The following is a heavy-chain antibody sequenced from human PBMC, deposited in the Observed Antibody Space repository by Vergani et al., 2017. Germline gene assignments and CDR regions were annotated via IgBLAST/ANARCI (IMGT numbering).Heavy chain of an antibody. CDR3: AXYPAAAGKHWFDP. CDR2: MNPNSGNT. D-gene: IGHD6-13*01. CDR1: GYTFTSYD. V-gene: IGHV1-8*01. J-gene: IGHJ5*02. Sequence: QVQLVQSETEVKRPGASVKVSCKASGYTFTSYDINWVRQATGQGLEWMGWMNPNSGNTGYAQKFQGRVIMTRNTSISTAYMELSSLRSEDTAVYYCAXYPAAAGKHWFDPWGQGTLVTVSS.